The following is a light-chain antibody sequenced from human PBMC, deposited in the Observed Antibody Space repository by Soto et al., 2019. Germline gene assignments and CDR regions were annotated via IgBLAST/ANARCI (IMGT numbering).Light chain of an antibody. J-gene: IGKJ2*01. CDR3: QQYNNWPRT. Sequence: EIVMTQSPVTLSVSPGERATFSCRASQSVSSNLAWYQQKPGQTHRLLIYGASTRATGITARFSGSGSGTEFTLTISSLQSEDFAIYYCQQYNNWPRTFGQGTKLEIK. V-gene: IGKV3-15*01. CDR2: GAS. CDR1: QSVSSN.